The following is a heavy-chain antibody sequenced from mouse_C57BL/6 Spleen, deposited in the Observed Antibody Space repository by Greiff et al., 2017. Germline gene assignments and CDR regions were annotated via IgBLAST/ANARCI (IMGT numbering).Heavy chain of an antibody. J-gene: IGHJ4*01. CDR3: AGVEAQATQAMDY. Sequence: VQLQQPGAELVMPGASVKLSCKASGYTFTSYWMHWVKQRPGQGLEWIGEIDPSDSYTNYNQKFKGKSTLTVDKSSSTAYMQLSSLTSEDSAVYYCAGVEAQATQAMDYWGQGTSVTVSS. V-gene: IGHV1-69*01. CDR1: GYTFTSYW. CDR2: IDPSDSYT. D-gene: IGHD3-2*02.